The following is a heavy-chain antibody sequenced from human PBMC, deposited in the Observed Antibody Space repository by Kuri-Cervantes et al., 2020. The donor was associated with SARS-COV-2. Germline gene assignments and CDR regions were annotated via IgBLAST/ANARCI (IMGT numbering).Heavy chain of an antibody. V-gene: IGHV3-7*05. CDR3: ARSYGVRYVPFDH. CDR1: GFTFANYY. D-gene: IGHD4-17*01. CDR2: IKFDGSDK. Sequence: GVSLKISCAASGFTFANYYMSWVRQSPGKGLEWVANIKFDGSDKYYVDSVRGRFTISRDNAKNSLFLQLNSLTAADTAVYYCARSYGVRYVPFDHWGPGTLVTVSS. J-gene: IGHJ4*02.